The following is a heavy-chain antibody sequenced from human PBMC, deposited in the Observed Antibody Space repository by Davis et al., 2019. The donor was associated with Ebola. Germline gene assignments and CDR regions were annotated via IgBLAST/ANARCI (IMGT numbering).Heavy chain of an antibody. CDR3: ASRAEYYDFWSSYTHGVN. CDR1: GFTFSSYE. CDR2: ISSSASLI. D-gene: IGHD3-3*01. Sequence: PGGSLRLSCAASGFTFSSYEMNWVRQAPGKGLEWVSYISSSASLIYYADSVKGRFTISRDNAKNSLYLQMNSLRAEDTAVYYCASRAEYYDFWSSYTHGVNWGQGTLVTVSS. J-gene: IGHJ4*02. V-gene: IGHV3-48*03.